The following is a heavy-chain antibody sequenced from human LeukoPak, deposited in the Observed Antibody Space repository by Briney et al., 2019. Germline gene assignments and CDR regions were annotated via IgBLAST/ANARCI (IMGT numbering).Heavy chain of an antibody. CDR2: ISGSGGST. CDR1: GFTFSSYA. V-gene: IGHV3-23*01. J-gene: IGHJ4*02. Sequence: GGSLRLSCAASGFTFSSYAMSWVRQAPGKGLEWVSAISGSGGSTYYADSVKGRFTISRDNSKNTLYLQMNSLRAEDTAVYYCAKAISTIFGVVTPLDYWGQGTLVTVSS. CDR3: AKAISTIFGVVTPLDY. D-gene: IGHD3-3*01.